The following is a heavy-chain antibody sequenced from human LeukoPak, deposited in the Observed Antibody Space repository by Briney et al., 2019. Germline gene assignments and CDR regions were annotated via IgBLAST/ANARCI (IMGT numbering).Heavy chain of an antibody. D-gene: IGHD6-13*01. CDR1: GYTFTGYY. V-gene: IGHV1-2*02. Sequence: ASVKVSCKASGYTFTGYYMHWVRQAPGQGLEWMGWINPNSGGTNYAQKFQGRVTMTRDTSISTAYMELSRLRSDDTAVYYCARVLDPTYSSSWENWFDPWGQGTLVTVSS. CDR3: ARVLDPTYSSSWENWFDP. J-gene: IGHJ5*02. CDR2: INPNSGGT.